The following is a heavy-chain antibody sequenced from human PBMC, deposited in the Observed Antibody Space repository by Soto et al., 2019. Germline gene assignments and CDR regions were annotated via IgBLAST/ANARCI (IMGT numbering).Heavy chain of an antibody. CDR2: ISYDGSNK. J-gene: IGHJ4*02. CDR1: GFTFSSCG. V-gene: IGHV3-30*18. CDR3: AKDRALGYSLGVDY. Sequence: QVQLVESGGGVVQPGRSLRLSCAASGFTFSSCGMHWVRQAPGKGREWGAVISYDGSNKYYADSVKGRFTISRDNSKNPLYLQMNSLRAEDTAVYYCAKDRALGYSLGVDYWGQGTLVTVSS. D-gene: IGHD5-18*01.